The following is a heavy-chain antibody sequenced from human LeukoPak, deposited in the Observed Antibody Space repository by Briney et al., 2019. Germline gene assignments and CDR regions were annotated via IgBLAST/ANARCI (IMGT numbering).Heavy chain of an antibody. D-gene: IGHD2-15*01. CDR3: ARDLIGGNAYDY. CDR1: GFTFSSYG. Sequence: PGGSLRLSCAASGFTFSSYGMHWVRQAPGKGLEWVAFIRYDGSNKYYADSVKGRFTISRDNSKNTLYLQMNSLRAEDTAVYYCARDLIGGNAYDYWGQGALVTVSS. V-gene: IGHV3-30*02. J-gene: IGHJ4*02. CDR2: IRYDGSNK.